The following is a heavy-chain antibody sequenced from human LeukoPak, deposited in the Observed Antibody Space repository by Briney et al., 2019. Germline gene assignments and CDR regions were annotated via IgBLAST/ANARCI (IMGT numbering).Heavy chain of an antibody. CDR1: GFTFSLYS. Sequence: GGSLRLSCAASGFTFSLYSMNWVRQAPGKGLEWVSSISTSSSYIYYADSVKGRFTISRDNAKNSLYLQMNSLRAEDTAVYYCAREVENTSGWYSHFDYWGQGTLVTVSS. V-gene: IGHV3-21*01. J-gene: IGHJ4*02. CDR2: ISTSSSYI. D-gene: IGHD6-19*01. CDR3: AREVENTSGWYSHFDY.